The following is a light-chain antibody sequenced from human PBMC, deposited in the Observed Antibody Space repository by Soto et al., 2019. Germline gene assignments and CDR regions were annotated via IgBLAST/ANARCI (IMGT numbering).Light chain of an antibody. Sequence: QSALTQPASVSGSPGQSITISCIGTSSDIGIYNLVSWYQQYPGKAPKLMIYEDSRRPSGVSNRFSGSKSGNTASLTISGLQAEDEADYYCCSYAGSNTYVFGTGTKLTVL. V-gene: IGLV2-23*01. CDR3: CSYAGSNTYV. CDR2: EDS. CDR1: SSDIGIYNL. J-gene: IGLJ1*01.